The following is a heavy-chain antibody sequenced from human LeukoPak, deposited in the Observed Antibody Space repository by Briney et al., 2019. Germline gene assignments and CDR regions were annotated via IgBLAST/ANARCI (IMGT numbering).Heavy chain of an antibody. CDR3: ARHHIVVVTAHFDY. J-gene: IGHJ4*02. CDR1: GGSFSGYY. Sequence: SETLSLTCAVYGGSFSGYYWSWIRQPPGKGLEWIGEINHSGSTYYNPSLKSRVTISVDTSKNQFSLKLSSVTAADTAVYYCARHHIVVVTAHFDYWGQGTLVTVSS. V-gene: IGHV4-34*01. CDR2: INHSGST. D-gene: IGHD2-21*02.